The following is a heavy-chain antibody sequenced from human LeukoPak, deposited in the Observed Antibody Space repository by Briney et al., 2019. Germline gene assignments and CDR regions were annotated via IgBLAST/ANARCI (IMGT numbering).Heavy chain of an antibody. Sequence: SETLSLTCTVPDGSISSYYWSWIRQPPGKGLEWIGYIYYSGSTYYNPSLKSRVTISVDTSKNQFSLKLSSVTAADTAVYYCARVLRGYYGSGSYLDPWGQGTLVTVSS. CDR3: ARVLRGYYGSGSYLDP. CDR1: DGSISSYY. V-gene: IGHV4-59*01. D-gene: IGHD3-10*01. J-gene: IGHJ5*02. CDR2: IYYSGST.